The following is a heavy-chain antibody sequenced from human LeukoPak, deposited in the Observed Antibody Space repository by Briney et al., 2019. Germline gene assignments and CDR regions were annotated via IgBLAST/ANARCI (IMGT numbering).Heavy chain of an antibody. J-gene: IGHJ3*02. CDR1: GGSISSYY. D-gene: IGHD6-13*01. CDR2: IYYSGST. CDR3: ARDREAGTLNAFDI. V-gene: IGHV4-39*07. Sequence: SETLSLTCTVSGGSISSYYWGWIRQPPGKGLEWIGSIYYSGSTYYNPSLKSRVTISVDTSKNQFSLKLSSVTAADTAVYYCARDREAGTLNAFDIWGQGTMVTVSS.